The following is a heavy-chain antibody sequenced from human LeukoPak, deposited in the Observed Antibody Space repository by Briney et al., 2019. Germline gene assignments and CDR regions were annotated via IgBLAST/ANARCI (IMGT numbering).Heavy chain of an antibody. CDR2: MNPDGSST. CDR3: ARAGFYRFDY. J-gene: IGHJ4*02. Sequence: PGGSLRLSCAASGFTFSNYWMHWVRQAPGKGLVWVSRMNPDGSSTNYADSVKGRFTISRDNAKNTLYLQMNSLRAEDTALYYCARAGFYRFDYWGQGTLVTVSS. CDR1: GFTFSNYW. V-gene: IGHV3-74*01. D-gene: IGHD2/OR15-2a*01.